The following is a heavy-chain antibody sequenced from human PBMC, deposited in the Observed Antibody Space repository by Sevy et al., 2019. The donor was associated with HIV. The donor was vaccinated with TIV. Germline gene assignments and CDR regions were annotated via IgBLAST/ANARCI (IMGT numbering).Heavy chain of an antibody. CDR1: GFSFSIYS. V-gene: IGHV3-48*01. Sequence: GGSLRLSCAASGFSFSIYSMNWVRQAPGKGLEWLSYMSNTGATIHYAHSVKGRFTISRDNAKNSLYLQMNSLRAEDTAVYYCASQRGGYERLYYFDYWGQGTLVTVSS. J-gene: IGHJ4*02. CDR2: MSNTGATI. CDR3: ASQRGGYERLYYFDY. D-gene: IGHD5-12*01.